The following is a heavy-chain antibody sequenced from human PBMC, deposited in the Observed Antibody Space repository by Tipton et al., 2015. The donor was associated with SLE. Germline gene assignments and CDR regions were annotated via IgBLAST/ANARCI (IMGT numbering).Heavy chain of an antibody. V-gene: IGHV3-21*04. CDR1: GFTFSSYS. J-gene: IGHJ4*02. CDR3: AKDKAAANPDYFDY. CDR2: ISSSSSYI. Sequence: SLRLSCAASGFTFSSYSMNWVRQAPGKGLEWVSSISSSSSYIYYADSVKGRFTISRDNAKNSLYLQMNSLRAEDTALYYCAKDKAAANPDYFDYWGQGTLVTVSS. D-gene: IGHD6-13*01.